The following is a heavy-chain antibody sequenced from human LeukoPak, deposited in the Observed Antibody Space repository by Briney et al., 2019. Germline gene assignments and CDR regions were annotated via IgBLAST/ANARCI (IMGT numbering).Heavy chain of an antibody. Sequence: GASVKVSCKASAYTFTRYAMNWVRQAPGQGLEWMGFINTNTGNPTYAQGFTGRFVISLDTSVGTAYLQISGLKAEDTAVYYCARKYYYDSSGYSFDYWGQGTLVTVSS. V-gene: IGHV7-4-1*02. CDR2: INTNTGNP. CDR3: ARKYYYDSSGYSFDY. J-gene: IGHJ4*02. D-gene: IGHD3-22*01. CDR1: AYTFTRYA.